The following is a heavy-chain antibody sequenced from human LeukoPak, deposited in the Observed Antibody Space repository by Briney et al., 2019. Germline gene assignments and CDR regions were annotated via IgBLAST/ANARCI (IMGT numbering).Heavy chain of an antibody. CDR2: IYPGNSDT. J-gene: IGHJ4*02. CDR1: GDRLTNNW. Sequence: GESLKISCKISGDRLTNNWIGWVRQVPGKGLEWLGLIYPGNSDTRYSPSFQGQVTITADRSISTAYLQWSSLKASDTAMYYCARHETGPYFDYWGQGTLVTVSS. D-gene: IGHD1-1*01. CDR3: ARHETGPYFDY. V-gene: IGHV5-51*01.